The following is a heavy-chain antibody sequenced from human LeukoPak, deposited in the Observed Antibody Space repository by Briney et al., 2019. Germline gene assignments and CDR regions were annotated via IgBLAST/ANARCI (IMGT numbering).Heavy chain of an antibody. D-gene: IGHD3-22*01. J-gene: IGHJ3*02. Sequence: GGSLRLSCAASGFTFNFYSMAWVRQAPGKGLEWVSIISRASESIFYADSVKGRFTISRDNAQNSLYLQMNSLRAEDTAVYYCARYSSGYPDAFDIWGQGTMVTVSS. V-gene: IGHV3-21*01. CDR1: GFTFNFYS. CDR3: ARYSSGYPDAFDI. CDR2: ISRASESI.